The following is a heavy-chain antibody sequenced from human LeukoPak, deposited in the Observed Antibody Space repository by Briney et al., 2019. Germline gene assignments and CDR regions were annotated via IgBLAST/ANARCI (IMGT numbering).Heavy chain of an antibody. CDR1: GGTFSSYA. D-gene: IGHD3-22*01. Sequence: ASVKVSCKASGGTFSSYAISWVRQAPGQGLEWMGRIIPIFGTANYAQKFQGRVTITTDESTSTAYMELSSLRSEDTAVYYCVRDRVHDSSGYYPHYFDYWGQGTLVTVSS. J-gene: IGHJ4*02. V-gene: IGHV1-69*05. CDR3: VRDRVHDSSGYYPHYFDY. CDR2: IIPIFGTA.